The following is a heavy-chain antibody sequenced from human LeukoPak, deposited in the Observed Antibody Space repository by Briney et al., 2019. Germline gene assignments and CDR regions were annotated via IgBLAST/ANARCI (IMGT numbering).Heavy chain of an antibody. V-gene: IGHV4-59*01. CDR1: GGSLSNLY. CDR3: ARTTEGYCRGRSCYSYYYYMDV. D-gene: IGHD2-15*01. Sequence: SETLSLTCTVSGGSLSNLYWSWIRQSPGKGLEWIGYIYYSGSTYYNPSLKSRVTISVDTSKNQFSLKLSSVTAADTAVYYCARTTEGYCRGRSCYSYYYYMDVWGKGTTVTVSS. J-gene: IGHJ6*03. CDR2: IYYSGST.